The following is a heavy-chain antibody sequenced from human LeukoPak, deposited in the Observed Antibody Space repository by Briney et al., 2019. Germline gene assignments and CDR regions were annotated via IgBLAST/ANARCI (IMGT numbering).Heavy chain of an antibody. CDR3: ARGIAARPNYFDY. V-gene: IGHV4-39*01. Sequence: SETLSLTCTVSGGSISSYYWSWIRQPPGKGLEWIGSIYYSGSTYYNPSLKSRVTISVDTSKNQFSLKLSSVTAADTAVYYCARGIAARPNYFDYWGQGTLVTVSS. CDR2: IYYSGST. J-gene: IGHJ4*02. D-gene: IGHD6-6*01. CDR1: GGSISSYY.